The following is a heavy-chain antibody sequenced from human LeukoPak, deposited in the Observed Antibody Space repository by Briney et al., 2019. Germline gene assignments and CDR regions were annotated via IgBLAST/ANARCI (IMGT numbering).Heavy chain of an antibody. Sequence: PSQTLSLTCTVSGGSISSGDYYWSWIRQPPGKGLEWIGYIYYSGSTYYNPSLKSRVTISVDTSKNQFSLKLSSVTAADTAAYYCARVKGYGDYELDYWGQGTLVTVSS. CDR2: IYYSGST. V-gene: IGHV4-30-4*01. J-gene: IGHJ4*02. CDR3: ARVKGYGDYELDY. CDR1: GGSISSGDYY. D-gene: IGHD4-17*01.